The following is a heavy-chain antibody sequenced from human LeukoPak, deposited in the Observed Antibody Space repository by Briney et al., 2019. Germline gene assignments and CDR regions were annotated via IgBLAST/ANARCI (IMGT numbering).Heavy chain of an antibody. V-gene: IGHV3-30*18. CDR3: AKDLDIVVVPAAPGDV. Sequence: GGSLRLSCAASGFTFSSYGMHWVRQAPGKGLEWVAVISYDGSNKYYADSVKGRFTISRDNSKNTLYLQMNSLRAEDTAVYYCAKDLDIVVVPAAPGDVWGQGTTVTVSS. J-gene: IGHJ6*02. D-gene: IGHD2-2*03. CDR1: GFTFSSYG. CDR2: ISYDGSNK.